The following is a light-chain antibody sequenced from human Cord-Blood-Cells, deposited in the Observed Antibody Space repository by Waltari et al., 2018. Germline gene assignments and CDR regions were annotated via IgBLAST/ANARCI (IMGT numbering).Light chain of an antibody. V-gene: IGLV9-49*01. CDR1: SGYSNYK. CDR2: VGTGGIVG. CDR3: GADHGSGSNFVWV. Sequence: QPVLTQPLSASTSLGASVTLTCTLSSGYSNYKVDWYQQTPGKGPRFVMRVGTGGIVGSKGDGIPDRFSVLGSGLNRYLTIKNIQEEDESDYHCGADHGSGSNFVWVFGGGTKLTVL. J-gene: IGLJ3*02.